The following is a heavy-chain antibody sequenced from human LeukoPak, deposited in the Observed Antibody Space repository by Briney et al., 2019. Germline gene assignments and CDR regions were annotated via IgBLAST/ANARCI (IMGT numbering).Heavy chain of an antibody. CDR3: ARGIAYYYYYMDV. Sequence: WVRQSPGKGLEWISYISNTGNTIYYADSMRGRFTISRDNAKNSLYLQMNSLRGEDTAVYYCARGIAYYYYYMDVWGKGTTVTVSS. V-gene: IGHV3-48*03. CDR2: ISNTGNTI. J-gene: IGHJ6*03.